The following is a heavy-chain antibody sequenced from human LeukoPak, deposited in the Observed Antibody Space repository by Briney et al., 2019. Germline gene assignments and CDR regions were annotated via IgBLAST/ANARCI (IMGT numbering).Heavy chain of an antibody. Sequence: SETLSLTCTVSGGSISSGDYYWSWIRQPPGKGLEWIGYIYYSGSTYYNPSLKSRVTISVDTSKNQFSLTLSSVTAADTAVYYCARKNLYYYDSSVYYPGGRGPLVTVSS. CDR1: GGSISSGDYY. D-gene: IGHD3-22*01. CDR3: ARKNLYYYDSSVYYP. CDR2: IYYSGST. V-gene: IGHV4-30-4*08. J-gene: IGHJ4*02.